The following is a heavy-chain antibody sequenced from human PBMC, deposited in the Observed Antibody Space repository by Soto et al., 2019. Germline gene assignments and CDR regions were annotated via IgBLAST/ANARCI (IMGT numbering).Heavy chain of an antibody. D-gene: IGHD1-1*01. CDR1: GGTFSSYA. CDR3: AREGGPTDTTGKTDYGMAV. Sequence: ASVKVSCKASGGTFSSYAISWVRQAPGQGLEWMGGIIPIFGTANYAQKFQGRVTITADESTSTAYMELSSLRSEDTAVYYCAREGGPTDTTGKTDYGMAVWAQGTTVTVSS. J-gene: IGHJ6*02. V-gene: IGHV1-69*13. CDR2: IIPIFGTA.